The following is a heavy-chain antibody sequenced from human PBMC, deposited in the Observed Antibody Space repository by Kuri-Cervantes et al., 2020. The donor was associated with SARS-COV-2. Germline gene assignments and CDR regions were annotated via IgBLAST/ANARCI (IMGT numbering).Heavy chain of an antibody. Sequence: GSLRLSWAASGFTFINAWMSWVRQAPGKGLEWIGIIYHSGSTYYNPSLKSRVTISVDTSKNQFSLKLSSVPAADTAVYYCATQRGRMSSSFYYYYMDVWGKGTTVTVSS. CDR3: ATQRGRMSSSFYYYYMDV. CDR2: IYHSGST. V-gene: IGHV4-38-2*01. CDR1: GFTFINAW. J-gene: IGHJ6*03. D-gene: IGHD6-6*01.